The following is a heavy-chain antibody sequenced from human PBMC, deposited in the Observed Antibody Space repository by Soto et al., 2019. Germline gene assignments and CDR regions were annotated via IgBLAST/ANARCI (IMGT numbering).Heavy chain of an antibody. CDR1: GFTFSDYY. V-gene: IGHV3-11*06. CDR2: ISGGSSFT. CDR3: AREVQTLAATGGDSFDS. Sequence: QVQLVESGGGLVKPGGSLRLSCAASGFTFSDYYMTWIRQAPGKGLEWVSYISGGSSFTNYADSVKGRFTISRDNAKNSLSRQMKSLRDEDTDVYYCAREVQTLAATGGDSFDSWGQVTLFTVSS. J-gene: IGHJ5*01. D-gene: IGHD2-15*01.